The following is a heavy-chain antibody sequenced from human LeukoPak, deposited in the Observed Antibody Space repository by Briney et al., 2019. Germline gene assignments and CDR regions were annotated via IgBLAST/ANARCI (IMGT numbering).Heavy chain of an antibody. Sequence: SETLSLTCAVSGYSISSGYYWGWIRQPPGKGLEWIGSIYHSGSTYYNPSLKSRVTISVDTSKNQFSLKLSPVTAADTAVYYCARVESYNWNYTRYYYYYYMDVWGKGTTVTVSS. V-gene: IGHV4-38-2*01. D-gene: IGHD1-7*01. CDR2: IYHSGST. J-gene: IGHJ6*03. CDR1: GYSISSGYY. CDR3: ARVESYNWNYTRYYYYYYMDV.